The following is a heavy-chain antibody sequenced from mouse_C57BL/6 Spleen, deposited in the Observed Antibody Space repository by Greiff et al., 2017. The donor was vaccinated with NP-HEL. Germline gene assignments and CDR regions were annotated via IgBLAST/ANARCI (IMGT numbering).Heavy chain of an antibody. CDR3: ARQGYYSNYGGTFDY. CDR1: GFTFSSYG. J-gene: IGHJ2*01. Sequence: EVMLVESGGDLVKPGGSLKLSCAASGFTFSSYGMSWVRQTPDKRLEWVATISSGGSYTYYPDSVKGRFTISRDNAKNTLYLQMSSLKSEDTAMYYCARQGYYSNYGGTFDYWGQGTTLTVSS. V-gene: IGHV5-6*01. CDR2: ISSGGSYT. D-gene: IGHD2-5*01.